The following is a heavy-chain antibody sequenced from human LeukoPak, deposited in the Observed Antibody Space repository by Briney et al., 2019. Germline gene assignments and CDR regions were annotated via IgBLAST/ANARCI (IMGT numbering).Heavy chain of an antibody. CDR2: IYHSGST. CDR3: ARGNRQLEDY. V-gene: IGHV4-38-2*02. Sequence: SETLSLTRTVSGYSISSGYYWGWIRQPPGKGLEWIGSIYHSGSTYYNPSLKSRVTISVDTSKNQFSLKLSSVTAADTAVYYCARGNRQLEDYWGQGTLVTVSS. D-gene: IGHD6-6*01. CDR1: GYSISSGYY. J-gene: IGHJ4*02.